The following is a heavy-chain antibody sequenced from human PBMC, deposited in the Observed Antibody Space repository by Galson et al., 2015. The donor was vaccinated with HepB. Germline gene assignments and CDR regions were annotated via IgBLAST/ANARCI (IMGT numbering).Heavy chain of an antibody. CDR2: ISAYNGNT. CDR3: ARRTGCSGGSCLPYYFDY. J-gene: IGHJ4*02. V-gene: IGHV1-18*01. D-gene: IGHD2-15*01. Sequence: SVKVSCKASGYTFTSYGISWVRQAPGQGLEWMGWISAYNGNTNYAQKLQGRVTMTTDTSTSTAYMELRSLRSDDTAVYYCARRTGCSGGSCLPYYFDYWGQGTLVTVSS. CDR1: GYTFTSYG.